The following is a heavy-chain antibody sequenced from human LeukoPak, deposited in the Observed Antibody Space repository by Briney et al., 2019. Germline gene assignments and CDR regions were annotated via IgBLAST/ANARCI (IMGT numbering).Heavy chain of an antibody. CDR2: IYTSGST. V-gene: IGHV4-4*07. J-gene: IGHJ4*02. Sequence: SETLSLTCTVSGDSISSYYWSWIRQPAGKGLEWIGRIYTSGSTNYNPSLKSRVTMSVDTSKNQFSLKLSSVTAADTAVYYCAREFIIAAAGYFDYWGQGTLVTVSS. CDR3: AREFIIAAAGYFDY. CDR1: GDSISSYY. D-gene: IGHD6-13*01.